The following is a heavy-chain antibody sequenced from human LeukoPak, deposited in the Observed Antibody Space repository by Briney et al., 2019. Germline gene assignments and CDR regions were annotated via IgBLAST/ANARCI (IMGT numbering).Heavy chain of an antibody. CDR2: IYYGGST. CDR1: GGSISSYY. V-gene: IGHV4-59*01. J-gene: IGHJ4*02. D-gene: IGHD3-9*01. Sequence: SETLSLTCTVSGGSISSYYWSWIRQPPGKGLEWIGYIYYGGSTNYNPSLKSRVTISVDKSKNQFSLKLSSVTAADTAVYYCARSKDILTGYCFDYWGQGTLVTVSS. CDR3: ARSKDILTGYCFDY.